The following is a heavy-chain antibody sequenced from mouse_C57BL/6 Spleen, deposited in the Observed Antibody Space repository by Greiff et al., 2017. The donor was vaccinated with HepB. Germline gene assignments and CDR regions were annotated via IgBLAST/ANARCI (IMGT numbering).Heavy chain of an antibody. D-gene: IGHD1-3*01. J-gene: IGHJ4*01. CDR3: ARGDRSSHYAMDY. CDR2: ISSGSSTI. Sequence: EVKLMESGGGLVKPGGSLKLSCAASGFTFSDYGMHWVRQAPEKGLEWVAYISSGSSTIYYADTVKGRFTISRDNAKNTLFLQMTSLRSEDTAMYYCARGDRSSHYAMDYWGQGTSVTVSS. V-gene: IGHV5-17*01. CDR1: GFTFSDYG.